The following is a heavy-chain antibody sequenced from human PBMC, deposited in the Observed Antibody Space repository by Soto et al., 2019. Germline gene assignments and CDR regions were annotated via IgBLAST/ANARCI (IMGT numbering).Heavy chain of an antibody. Sequence: EVQLLESGGGLVQPGGSLRLSCAASGFTFSSYAMSWVRQAPGKGLEWVSAISGSGGSTNYADSVKGRFTISRDNSKNTLYLQMNSLRAEHTAVYYCAKDGWELLRGFDPWGQGTLVTVSS. J-gene: IGHJ5*02. D-gene: IGHD1-26*01. CDR3: AKDGWELLRGFDP. V-gene: IGHV3-23*01. CDR1: GFTFSSYA. CDR2: ISGSGGST.